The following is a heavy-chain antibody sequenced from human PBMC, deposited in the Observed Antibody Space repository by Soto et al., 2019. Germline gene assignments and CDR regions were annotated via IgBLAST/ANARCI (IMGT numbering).Heavy chain of an antibody. V-gene: IGHV5-51*01. J-gene: IGHJ3*02. D-gene: IGHD2-8*01. Sequence: PGESLKISCKGSGYSFTSYWIGWVRQMPGKGLEWMGIIYPGDSDTRYSPSFQGQVTISADKSISTAYLQWSSLKASDTAMYYCATSSWDCTNGVRYLGERDNAFDIWGQGTMVTVSS. CDR2: IYPGDSDT. CDR1: GYSFTSYW. CDR3: ATSSWDCTNGVRYLGERDNAFDI.